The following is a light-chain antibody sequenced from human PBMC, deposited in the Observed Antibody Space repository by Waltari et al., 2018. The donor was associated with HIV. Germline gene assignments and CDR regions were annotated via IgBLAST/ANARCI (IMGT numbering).Light chain of an antibody. J-gene: IGLJ2*01. CDR3: CTYAAKYVL. CDR2: DVT. CDR1: GSDVGNFNF. V-gene: IGLV2-11*01. Sequence: QSALTQPRSVSGSPGPSVTISCTRTGSDVGNFNFASWYQHLPAKAPKLLNDDVTKRPSGVPDRFSGSKSGDTASLTISGLQAEDEADYYCCTYAAKYVLFGGGTNLTVL.